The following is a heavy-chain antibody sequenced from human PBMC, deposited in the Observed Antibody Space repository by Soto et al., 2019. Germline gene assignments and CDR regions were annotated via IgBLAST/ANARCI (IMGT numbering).Heavy chain of an antibody. V-gene: IGHV4-31*03. CDR3: ARELRFGEDYYGMDV. Sequence: QVQLQESGPGLVKPSQTLSLTCTVSGGSISSGGYYWSWIRQHPGKGLEWIGYIYYSGSTYYNPSLTSRVTXPXXXSXHQCSLKLSSVTAADTAVYYCARELRFGEDYYGMDVWGQGTTVTVSS. J-gene: IGHJ6*02. D-gene: IGHD3-10*01. CDR1: GGSISSGGYY. CDR2: IYYSGST.